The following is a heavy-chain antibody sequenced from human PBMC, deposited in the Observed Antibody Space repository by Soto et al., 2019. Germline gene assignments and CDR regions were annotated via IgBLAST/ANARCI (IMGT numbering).Heavy chain of an antibody. CDR1: GGSFSGYY. J-gene: IGHJ4*02. CDR2: INHSGST. D-gene: IGHD5-18*01. V-gene: IGHV4-34*01. Sequence: SETLSLTCAVYGGSFSGYYWSWIRQPPGKGLEWIGEINHSGSTTYNPSLKSRVTISVDTSKNQFSLKLSSVTAADTAVYYCALGRDGYSPNFDYWGQGTLVTVSS. CDR3: ALGRDGYSPNFDY.